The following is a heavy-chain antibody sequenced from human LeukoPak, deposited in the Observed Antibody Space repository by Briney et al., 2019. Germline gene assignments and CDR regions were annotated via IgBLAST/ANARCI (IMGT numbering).Heavy chain of an antibody. CDR3: ARVSSTLTTNYYYMDV. D-gene: IGHD4-17*01. J-gene: IGHJ6*03. V-gene: IGHV4-59*01. CDR1: GGFISTYY. CDR2: VSNSATT. Sequence: PSETLSLTCAVSGGFISTYYWNWVRQPPGKGLEWIGYVSNSATTNYHPSLKSRITLSVDTSRNQFSLSLSSVTTADTAVYYCARVSSTLTTNYYYMDVWGKGTTVTVSS.